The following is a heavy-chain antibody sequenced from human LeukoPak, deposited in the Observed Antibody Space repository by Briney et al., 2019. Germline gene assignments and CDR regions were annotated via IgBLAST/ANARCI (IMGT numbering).Heavy chain of an antibody. CDR1: GGSISSSSYY. D-gene: IGHD5-24*01. CDR3: SVAEYMATIMEVDP. Sequence: SETLSLTCTVSGGSISSSSYYWGWIRQPPGKGLEWIGSIYYSGSTYYNPSLKSRVTISVDTSKNQFSLKLSSVTAADTAVYYCSVAEYMATIMEVDPWGQGTLVTVSS. J-gene: IGHJ5*02. V-gene: IGHV4-39*01. CDR2: IYYSGST.